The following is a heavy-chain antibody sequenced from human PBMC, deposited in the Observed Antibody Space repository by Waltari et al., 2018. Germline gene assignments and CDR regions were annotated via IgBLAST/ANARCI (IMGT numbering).Heavy chain of an antibody. CDR2: IYYRVST. Sequence: QVQLQESGPGLVKXSQTLSLTCTVXGGSISSGDYYWSWIRQPPGKGLGWIGYIYYRVSTYYNPSLKSRVTISVDTSKNQFSLKLSSVTAADTAVYYCARRTLGHLDYWGQGTLVXXSS. J-gene: IGHJ4*02. CDR3: ARRTLGHLDY. D-gene: IGHD3-3*02. V-gene: IGHV4-30-4*08. CDR1: GGSISSGDYY.